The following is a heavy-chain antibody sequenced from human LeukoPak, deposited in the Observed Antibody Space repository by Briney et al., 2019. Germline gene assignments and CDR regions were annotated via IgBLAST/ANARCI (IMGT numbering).Heavy chain of an antibody. V-gene: IGHV3-23*01. CDR1: GFTFSSYA. D-gene: IGHD3-22*01. J-gene: IGHJ4*02. CDR3: AKLPITMIVVVTHFVF. Sequence: GGSLRLSCAASGFTFSSYAMSWVRQAPGKGLEWVSAISGSGGSTYYADSVKGRFTISRDNSKNTLYLQMNSLRAEDTAVYYCAKLPITMIVVVTHFVFWGQGTLVTVSS. CDR2: ISGSGGST.